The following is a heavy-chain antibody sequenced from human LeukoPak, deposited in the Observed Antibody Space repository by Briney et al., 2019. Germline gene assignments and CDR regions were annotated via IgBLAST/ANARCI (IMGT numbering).Heavy chain of an antibody. V-gene: IGHV1-2*02. CDR1: GYTFTGYY. D-gene: IGHD2-2*01. Sequence: GASVKVSCKASGYTFTGYYMHWVRQAPGQGLEWMGWINPNSGDTNYAQIFQGRVTMTRDTSISTAYMELSSLRSDDTAVHYCARQDSNTCGPWGQGTLVTVSS. CDR2: INPNSGDT. J-gene: IGHJ5*02. CDR3: ARQDSNTCGP.